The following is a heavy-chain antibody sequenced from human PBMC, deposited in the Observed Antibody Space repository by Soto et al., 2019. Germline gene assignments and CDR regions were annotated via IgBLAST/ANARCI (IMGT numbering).Heavy chain of an antibody. CDR3: ARKVSGSTGRPDLWYFAL. V-gene: IGHV3-23*01. D-gene: IGHD3-10*01. Sequence: EVQLLDSGGGLVQPGGSLRLSCAASGFTFSGYALTWVRQAPGKGLEWVSAISGGGDATFYADSAKGRFTISRDNSKNTLYLQMNTLRAEDTAVYYCARKVSGSTGRPDLWYFALWGRGTLVTVSS. CDR2: ISGGGDAT. CDR1: GFTFSGYA. J-gene: IGHJ2*01.